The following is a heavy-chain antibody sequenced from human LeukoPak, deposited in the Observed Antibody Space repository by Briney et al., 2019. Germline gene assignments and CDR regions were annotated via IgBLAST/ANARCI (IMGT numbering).Heavy chain of an antibody. CDR2: IYYSGTT. Sequence: SETLSLTCTVSGASISTIISYWGWIRQTPGKGLEWIGSIYYSGTTYYNPSLESRVTISIDTSKNQFSVKLTSVTAADTAVYYCARDQGAVAGIDPWGQGTLVTVSP. CDR3: ARDQGAVAGIDP. J-gene: IGHJ5*02. V-gene: IGHV4-39*07. CDR1: GASISTIISY. D-gene: IGHD6-19*01.